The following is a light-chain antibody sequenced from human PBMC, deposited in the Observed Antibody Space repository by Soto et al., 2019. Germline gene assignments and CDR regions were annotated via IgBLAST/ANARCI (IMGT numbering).Light chain of an antibody. CDR2: DVS. Sequence: EIVLTEYSGTLSLSPGERATLSCRASQNICSLLGWYQQKPGRAPRLLISDVSNRATGIPDRFSGSGSGTDVPLTIISLESDDCAAYYCHQRRPSPHSVGGGNKGEIK. J-gene: IGKJ4*01. V-gene: IGKV3-11*01. CDR3: HQRRPSPHS. CDR1: QNICSL.